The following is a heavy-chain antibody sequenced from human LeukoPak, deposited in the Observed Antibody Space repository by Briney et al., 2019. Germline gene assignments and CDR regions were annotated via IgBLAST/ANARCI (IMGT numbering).Heavy chain of an antibody. V-gene: IGHV3-23*01. D-gene: IGHD2-21*02. Sequence: GGSLRLSCAASGFIFSDYGMSWARQAPGKGLEWVSVISSTCGNTYYADSVKVRFTISRDNSKNTVYLQMNSLRAEDTALYYCSKEGSDDYYFDYWGQGTLLTVSS. CDR1: GFIFSDYG. CDR2: ISSTCGNT. J-gene: IGHJ4*02. CDR3: SKEGSDDYYFDY.